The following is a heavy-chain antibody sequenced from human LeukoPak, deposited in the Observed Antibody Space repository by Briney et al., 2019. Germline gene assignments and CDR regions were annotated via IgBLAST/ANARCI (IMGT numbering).Heavy chain of an antibody. D-gene: IGHD3-3*01. V-gene: IGHV1-18*01. CDR1: GYTFTSYG. Sequence: GASVKLSCKASGYTFTSYGISWVRQAPGQGLEWMGWISAYNGNTNYAQKLQGRVTMTTDTSTSTAYMELRSLRSDDTAVYYCARAQTPGYYDFWSGYYSWGQGALVSVSS. CDR3: ARAQTPGYYDFWSGYYS. CDR2: ISAYNGNT. J-gene: IGHJ4*02.